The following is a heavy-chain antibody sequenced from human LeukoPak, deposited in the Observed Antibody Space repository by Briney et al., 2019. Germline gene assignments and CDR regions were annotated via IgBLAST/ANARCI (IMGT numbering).Heavy chain of an antibody. CDR2: ISYDGSNK. CDR1: GSTFDDYA. CDR3: ARDHLSSGYYYRVLWPIDY. Sequence: GGSLRLSCAASGSTFDDYAMHWVRQAPGKGLEWVAVISYDGSNKYYADSVKGRFTISRDNSKNTLYLQMNSLRAEDTAVYYCARDHLSSGYYYRVLWPIDYWGQGTLVTVSS. V-gene: IGHV3-30-3*01. J-gene: IGHJ4*02. D-gene: IGHD3-22*01.